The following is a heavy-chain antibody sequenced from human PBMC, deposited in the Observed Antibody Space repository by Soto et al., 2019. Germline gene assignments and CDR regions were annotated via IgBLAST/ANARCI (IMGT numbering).Heavy chain of an antibody. CDR3: ARDQMRLVPAAMHPDGSWFDP. Sequence: ASVKVSCKASGYTFTSYGISWVRQAPGQGLEWMGWISAYNGNTNYAQKLQGRVTMTTDTSTSTAYMELRSLRSDDTAVYYCARDQMRLVPAAMHPDGSWFDPWGQGTLVTVSS. CDR1: GYTFTSYG. V-gene: IGHV1-18*01. CDR2: ISAYNGNT. J-gene: IGHJ5*02. D-gene: IGHD2-2*01.